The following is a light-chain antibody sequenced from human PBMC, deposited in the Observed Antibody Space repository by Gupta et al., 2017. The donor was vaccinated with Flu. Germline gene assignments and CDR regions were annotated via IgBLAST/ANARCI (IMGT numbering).Light chain of an antibody. J-gene: IGLJ3*02. CDR2: EVS. Sequence: QSALTQPASVSGSPGQSITISCTGTSSDVGGYNYVSWYQQHPGKAPKLMIYEVSTWPSGVSARFSGSKSGNTASLTISGLQAEDEADYYCSSFTSSSTWVFGGGTKLTVL. V-gene: IGLV2-14*01. CDR3: SSFTSSSTWV. CDR1: SSDVGGYNY.